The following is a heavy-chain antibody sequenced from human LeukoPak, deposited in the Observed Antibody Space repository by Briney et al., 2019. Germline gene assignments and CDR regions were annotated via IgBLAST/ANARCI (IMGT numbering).Heavy chain of an antibody. Sequence: ASVKVSCKASGYTFTSYYMHWVRQAPGQGLEWMGIISPSGGSTSYAQKFQGRVTMTRDTSTSTVYMELSSLRSEDTAVYYCARDRQTGYYFDYWGQGTLVTVSS. V-gene: IGHV1-46*01. CDR3: ARDRQTGYYFDY. CDR1: GYTFTSYY. J-gene: IGHJ4*02. CDR2: ISPSGGST. D-gene: IGHD3-10*01.